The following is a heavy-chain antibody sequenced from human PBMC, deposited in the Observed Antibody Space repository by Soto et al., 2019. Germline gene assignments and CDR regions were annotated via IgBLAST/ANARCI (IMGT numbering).Heavy chain of an antibody. Sequence: QVQLVQSGAEVKKPGASVKVSCKASGYTFTSYGISWVRQAPGQGLEWMAWISAYNGNTNYAQKLQGRVTMTTDTSTSTAYMELRSLRSDDTAVYDCGRQGYCSRTSCYKTWYYYYYGMDVWGQGTTVTVSS. CDR3: GRQGYCSRTSCYKTWYYYYYGMDV. D-gene: IGHD2-2*02. V-gene: IGHV1-18*01. CDR2: ISAYNGNT. J-gene: IGHJ6*02. CDR1: GYTFTSYG.